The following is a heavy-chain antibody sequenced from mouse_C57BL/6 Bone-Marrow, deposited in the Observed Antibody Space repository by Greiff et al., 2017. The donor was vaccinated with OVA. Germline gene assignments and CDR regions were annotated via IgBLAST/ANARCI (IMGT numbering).Heavy chain of an antibody. J-gene: IGHJ3*01. Sequence: QVQLQQPGAELVKPGASVKLSCKASGYTFTSYWMQWVKQRPGQGLEWIGEIDPSDSYTNYNQTFKGKATLTVDTSSSTAYMQLNSLTAEDSAVYYCASAVFAYWGQGTLVTVSA. CDR3: ASAVFAY. V-gene: IGHV1-50*01. CDR2: IDPSDSYT. CDR1: GYTFTSYW.